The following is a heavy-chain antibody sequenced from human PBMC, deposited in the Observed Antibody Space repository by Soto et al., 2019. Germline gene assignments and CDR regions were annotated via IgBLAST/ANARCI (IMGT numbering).Heavy chain of an antibody. CDR3: ARDRAGTRTFPHNTFNL. CDR2: ISILGDST. J-gene: IGHJ3*01. CDR1: GFSFNVYY. Sequence: QEQLAESGGGLVKPGGSPRLSCAASGFSFNVYYMTWIRQTPGSGLEWVASISILGDSTYYADSVKGRFTISRDNVQSSLYLQMDTLRPEDTAVYYCARDRAGTRTFPHNTFNLWGQGTTVTVAS. D-gene: IGHD6-19*01. V-gene: IGHV3-11*01.